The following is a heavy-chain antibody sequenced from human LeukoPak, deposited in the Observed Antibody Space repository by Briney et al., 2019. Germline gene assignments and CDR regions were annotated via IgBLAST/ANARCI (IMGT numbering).Heavy chain of an antibody. CDR3: ARWVSIAAQGYYGMDV. CDR1: GYSFTSYW. D-gene: IGHD6-6*01. V-gene: IGHV5-10-1*01. J-gene: IGHJ6*02. CDR2: IDPSDSYT. Sequence: GESLKISCKGSGYSFTSYWISWVRQMPGKGLEWMGRIDPSDSYTNYSPSFQGHVTISADKSISTAYLQWSSLKASDTAMYYCARWVSIAAQGYYGMDVWGQGTTVTVSS.